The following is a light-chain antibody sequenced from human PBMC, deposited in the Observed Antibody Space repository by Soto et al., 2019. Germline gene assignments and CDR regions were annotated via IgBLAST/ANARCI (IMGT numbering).Light chain of an antibody. CDR1: QSVSSY. J-gene: IGKJ4*01. CDR2: DAY. CDR3: QQRYNWPLP. Sequence: EIVMTQSPATLSLSPGERATPSCRASQSVSSYLAWYQQKPGQAPRLLIYDAYNRATGIPARLSDSGSGTDFTLTISSLEPEDFAFYYCQQRYNWPLPFGGGTKGDIK. V-gene: IGKV3-11*01.